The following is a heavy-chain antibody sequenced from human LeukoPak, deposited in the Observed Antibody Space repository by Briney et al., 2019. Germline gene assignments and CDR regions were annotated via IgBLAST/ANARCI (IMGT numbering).Heavy chain of an antibody. CDR1: GGSFSGYY. D-gene: IGHD6-13*01. Sequence: SETLSLTCALCGGSFSGYYWSWIRQPPGQGVEWIGEMNHSGSTNYQPSLKSRVTLSLDTSKNQFSLKLNSVTAADAAVDYCARSIAHYNWFDPWGQGTLVTDSS. CDR2: MNHSGST. J-gene: IGHJ5*02. CDR3: ARSIAHYNWFDP. V-gene: IGHV4-34*01.